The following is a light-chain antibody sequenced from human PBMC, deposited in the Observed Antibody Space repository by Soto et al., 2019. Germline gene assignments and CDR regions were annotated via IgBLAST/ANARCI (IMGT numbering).Light chain of an antibody. V-gene: IGKV1-5*01. CDR3: QQYNNYST. CDR2: DAS. J-gene: IGKJ1*01. CDR1: QSISDW. Sequence: DIQMTQSPSTLSASVGDRVTITCRASQSISDWLAWFQLKPGKAPKLLIYDASSLESGVPSRFSGSGSGTEFTLTISSLQPDDFATYYCQQYNNYSTFGQGTKVQIK.